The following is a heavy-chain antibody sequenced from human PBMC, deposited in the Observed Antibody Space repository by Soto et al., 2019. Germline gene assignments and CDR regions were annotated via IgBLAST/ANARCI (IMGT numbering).Heavy chain of an antibody. Sequence: QITLKESGPTLVKPKQTLTLTCTFSGFSLSTNGVGVGWIRQPPGKALEWLALIFWDDDKHYSPSLMNRLTITKDTSKNQVVLTMTNMDPVDTATYYGAHSAQWTDYFDYWGQGTLVTVSS. V-gene: IGHV2-5*02. CDR2: IFWDDDK. CDR3: AHSAQWTDYFDY. D-gene: IGHD6-19*01. CDR1: GFSLSTNGVG. J-gene: IGHJ4*02.